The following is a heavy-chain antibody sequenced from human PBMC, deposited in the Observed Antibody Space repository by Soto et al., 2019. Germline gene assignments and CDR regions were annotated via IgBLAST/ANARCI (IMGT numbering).Heavy chain of an antibody. CDR1: GFAFSTYA. J-gene: IGHJ2*01. CDR3: AKDGSTTVTTSYWYFDL. Sequence: LRLSCAASGFAFSTYAMTWVRQAPGKGLEWVSVISGSGGSSYYAASVKGRFTISRDNSKNTLYLQMNSLRAEDTAVYYCAKDGSTTVTTSYWYFDLWGRGTLVTVSS. CDR2: ISGSGGSS. V-gene: IGHV3-23*01. D-gene: IGHD4-17*01.